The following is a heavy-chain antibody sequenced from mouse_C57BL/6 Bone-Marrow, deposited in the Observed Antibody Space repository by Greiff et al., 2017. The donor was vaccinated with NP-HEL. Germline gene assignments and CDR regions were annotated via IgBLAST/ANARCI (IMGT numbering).Heavy chain of an antibody. Sequence: DVMLVESGGDLVKPGGSLKLSCAASGFTFSSYGMSWVRQTPDKRLEWVATISSGGSYTYYPDSVKGRFTISRDNAKKTLYLQMSSLKCEDTAMYYCARSSCGSYGAWFAYWGQGTLVTVSA. CDR3: ARSSCGSYGAWFAY. CDR2: ISSGGSYT. J-gene: IGHJ3*01. D-gene: IGHD1-1*02. V-gene: IGHV5-6*02. CDR1: GFTFSSYG.